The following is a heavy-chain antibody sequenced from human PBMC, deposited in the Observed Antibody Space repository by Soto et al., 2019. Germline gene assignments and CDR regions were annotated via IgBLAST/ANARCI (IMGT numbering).Heavy chain of an antibody. D-gene: IGHD5-18*01. CDR1: GGSISSAAYY. CDR2: VSHSGST. V-gene: IGHV4-31*03. J-gene: IGHJ4*02. Sequence: QVRLQESGPGLVKPSQTLSLTCTVSGGSISSAAYYWSWIRQHPGKGLEWIGYVSHSGSTYYNPSLKSRVIISVDTSKNQFSLSLTSVTAADTAVDYCASEDTYDSNSFDCWGQGALVTVSS. CDR3: ASEDTYDSNSFDC.